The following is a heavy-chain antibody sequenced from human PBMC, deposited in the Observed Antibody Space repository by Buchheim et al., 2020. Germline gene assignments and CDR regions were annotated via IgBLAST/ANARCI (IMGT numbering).Heavy chain of an antibody. V-gene: IGHV3-30*03. J-gene: IGHJ6*02. CDR2: ISYDGSNK. D-gene: IGHD2-15*01. Sequence: QVQLVESGGGVVQPGRSLRLSCAASGFTFSSYGMHWVRQAPGKGLEWVAVISYDGSNKYYADSVKGRFTISRDNSKNTLYLQMNSLRAEDTAVYYCATDCSGGSCGDYYYYYGMDVWGQGTT. CDR3: ATDCSGGSCGDYYYYYGMDV. CDR1: GFTFSSYG.